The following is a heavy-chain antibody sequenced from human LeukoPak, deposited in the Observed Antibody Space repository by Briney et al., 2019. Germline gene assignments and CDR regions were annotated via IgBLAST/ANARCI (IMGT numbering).Heavy chain of an antibody. J-gene: IGHJ4*02. CDR3: AKDVNYYDSSGYRSSPPVLDY. Sequence: GGSLRLSCAATGFNFRKHWMSWVRQSIGKGLECVAKIQEDGNEMHYVDPVKGRFTISRDNSKNTLYLQMNSLRAEDTAVYYCAKDVNYYDSSGYRSSPPVLDYWGQGTLVTVSS. D-gene: IGHD3-22*01. V-gene: IGHV3-7*03. CDR2: IQEDGNEM. CDR1: GFNFRKHW.